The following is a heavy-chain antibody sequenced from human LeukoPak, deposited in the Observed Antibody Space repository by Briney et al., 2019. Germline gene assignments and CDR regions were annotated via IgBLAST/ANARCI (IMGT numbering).Heavy chain of an antibody. Sequence: SETLSLTCTVSGGSISSYYWSWIRQPPGKGMEWIGYIYYSGSTNYNPSLKSRVTISVDTSKNQFSLKLSSVTAADTAVYYCARGQLASAAEYFQHWGQGTLVTVSS. J-gene: IGHJ1*01. CDR1: GGSISSYY. D-gene: IGHD6-13*01. CDR2: IYYSGST. CDR3: ARGQLASAAEYFQH. V-gene: IGHV4-59*01.